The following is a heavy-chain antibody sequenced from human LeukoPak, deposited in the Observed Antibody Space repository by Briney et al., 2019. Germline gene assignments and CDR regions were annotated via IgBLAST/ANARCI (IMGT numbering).Heavy chain of an antibody. CDR2: ISNRDNTI. V-gene: IGHV3-48*03. J-gene: IGHJ4*02. Sequence: PGGSLRLSCAASGFSFSSYEMAWVRQAPGKGLEWLSFISNRDNTIYTADSVKGRFTISRDNAKNALYLQMNSLRADDTAIYYCARVRGEALFDYWGLGTLVTVSS. CDR1: GFSFSSYE. D-gene: IGHD3-10*01. CDR3: ARVRGEALFDY.